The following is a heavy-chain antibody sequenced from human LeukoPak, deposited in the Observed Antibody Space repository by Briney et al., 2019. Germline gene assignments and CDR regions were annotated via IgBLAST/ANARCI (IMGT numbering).Heavy chain of an antibody. Sequence: GGSLRLSCTASGFMFRDHAMSWFRQAPGKGLEWVGFIRTRAYRETTEHAVSVKGRFSISRDDSNDIAYLQMNSLKTEDTAVYYCSRNSGTLTGWPFDIWGQGTMVTVSS. CDR3: SRNSGTLTGWPFDI. CDR2: IRTRAYRETT. V-gene: IGHV3-49*03. CDR1: GFMFRDHA. D-gene: IGHD5-12*01. J-gene: IGHJ3*02.